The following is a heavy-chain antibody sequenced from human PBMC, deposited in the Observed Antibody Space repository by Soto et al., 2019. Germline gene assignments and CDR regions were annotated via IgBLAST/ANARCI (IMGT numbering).Heavy chain of an antibody. CDR3: ARSRNSSDL. Sequence: QVELVESGGGVVQPGRSLRLSCATSGFSFSNYANQWVRQAPGKGLDWVAVISSDGNNKYYADSVKGRFTISRDNSKNTSYQQMNSLLVEDTAVYYCARSRNSSDLWGQGTMVIVSS. V-gene: IGHV3-30-3*01. CDR2: ISSDGNNK. J-gene: IGHJ3*01. CDR1: GFSFSNYA.